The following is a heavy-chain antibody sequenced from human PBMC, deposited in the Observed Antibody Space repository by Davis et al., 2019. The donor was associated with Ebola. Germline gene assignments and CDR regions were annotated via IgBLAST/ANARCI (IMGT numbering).Heavy chain of an antibody. CDR3: ATMGQRATHLY. J-gene: IGHJ4*02. Sequence: ASVKVSCKVSGYTLRELSIHWVRQAPGRGLEWMGGFDPEQGETVYAHNFQGILTMTDDTYTDTAYMELSSLRSDDTAVYYCATMGQRATHLYWGPGTLVAVSS. V-gene: IGHV1-24*01. CDR1: GYTLRELS. CDR2: FDPEQGET. D-gene: IGHD5-24*01.